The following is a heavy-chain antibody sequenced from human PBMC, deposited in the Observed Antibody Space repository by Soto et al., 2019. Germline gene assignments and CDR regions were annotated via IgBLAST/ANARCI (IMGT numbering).Heavy chain of an antibody. D-gene: IGHD3-22*01. V-gene: IGHV2-5*01. CDR3: AYKVRLYDSNGYFYYCDY. Sequence: QITLKESGPTLVKPTQTLTLTCTFSGFSLTTSGVGVGWIRQPPGKALELLALIYWNDDKRFSPSLKSRLTITKDTSKNQVVLTMSNMDPVDTATYSCAYKVRLYDSNGYFYYCDYLGQGTLVTVSS. CDR1: GFSLTTSGVG. J-gene: IGHJ4*02. CDR2: IYWNDDK.